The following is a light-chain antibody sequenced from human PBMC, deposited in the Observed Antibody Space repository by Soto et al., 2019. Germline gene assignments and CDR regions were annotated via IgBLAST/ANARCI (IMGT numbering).Light chain of an antibody. CDR2: AVS. V-gene: IGKV1-39*01. CDR3: QQSYTSPRA. Sequence: DIQMTQSPSSLSASVGDRVTITCRASQSISTYLNWYQQKPGKAPKLLIHAVSSLQSVVPSRFSGSGSRTDFTLNISSLQPDDFATYYCQQSYTSPRAFGQGTKLEIK. CDR1: QSISTY. J-gene: IGKJ2*01.